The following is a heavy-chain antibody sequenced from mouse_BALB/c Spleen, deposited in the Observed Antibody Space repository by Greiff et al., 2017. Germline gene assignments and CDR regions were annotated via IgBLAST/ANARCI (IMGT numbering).Heavy chain of an antibody. V-gene: IGHV5-6-5*01. Sequence: EVKLQESGGGLVKPGGSLKLSCAASGFTFSSYAMSWVRQTPEKRLEWVASISSGGSTYYPDSVKGRFTISRDNARNILYLQMSSLRSEDTAMYYCARGRENYYGPAWFAYWGQGTLVTVSA. CDR1: GFTFSSYA. J-gene: IGHJ3*01. D-gene: IGHD1-2*01. CDR3: ARGRENYYGPAWFAY. CDR2: ISSGGST.